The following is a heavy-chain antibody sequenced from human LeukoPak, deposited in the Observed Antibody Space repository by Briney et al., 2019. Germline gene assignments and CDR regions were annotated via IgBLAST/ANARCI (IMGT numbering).Heavy chain of an antibody. Sequence: SVKVSCKASGGTFSSYAISWVRRAPGQGLEWMGGIIPIFGTANYAQKFQGRVTITTDESTSTAYMELSSLRSEDTAVYYCARTSFGNYYDSSGYPHYYYYYMDVWGKGTTVTVSS. CDR3: ARTSFGNYYDSSGYPHYYYYYMDV. CDR2: IIPIFGTA. J-gene: IGHJ6*03. CDR1: GGTFSSYA. V-gene: IGHV1-69*05. D-gene: IGHD3-22*01.